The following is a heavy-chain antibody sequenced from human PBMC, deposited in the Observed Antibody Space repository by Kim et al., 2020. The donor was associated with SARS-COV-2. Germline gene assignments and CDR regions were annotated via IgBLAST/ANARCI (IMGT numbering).Heavy chain of an antibody. D-gene: IGHD3-10*01. CDR3: ARGSGWFGDR. Sequence: SPNVNPSLKSRVTISVDTSKNQFSLKLSSVTAADTAVYYCARGSGWFGDRWGQGTLVTVSS. J-gene: IGHJ4*02. CDR2: SP. V-gene: IGHV4-34*01.